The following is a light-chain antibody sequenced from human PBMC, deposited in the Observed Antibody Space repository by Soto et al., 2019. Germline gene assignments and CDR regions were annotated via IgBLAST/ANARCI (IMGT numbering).Light chain of an antibody. Sequence: QSVLTQPPSVSGAPGQRVTISCTGSSSNIGATYDVHWYQHLPGTAPKLLIYYNTNRPSGVPDRFSGSKSGTSASLAITGLQAEDEADYYCQSYDSSLSGVVFGGGTKVTVL. CDR2: YNT. V-gene: IGLV1-40*01. CDR3: QSYDSSLSGVV. CDR1: SSNIGATYD. J-gene: IGLJ2*01.